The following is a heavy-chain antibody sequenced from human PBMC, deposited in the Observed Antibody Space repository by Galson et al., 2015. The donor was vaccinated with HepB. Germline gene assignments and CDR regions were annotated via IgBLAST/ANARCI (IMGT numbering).Heavy chain of an antibody. Sequence: SGAEVKKPGESLKISCKGSGYTFSSYWIGWVRQMPGKGLEWMGVINPGNSDTRYSPAFQGLVTISADKSISTAHLQWNSLKASDTAMYYCARSLLLRGSFDYWGQGTPVTVSS. J-gene: IGHJ4*02. D-gene: IGHD2-15*01. CDR3: ARSLLLRGSFDY. CDR2: INPGNSDT. V-gene: IGHV5-51*01. CDR1: GYTFSSYW.